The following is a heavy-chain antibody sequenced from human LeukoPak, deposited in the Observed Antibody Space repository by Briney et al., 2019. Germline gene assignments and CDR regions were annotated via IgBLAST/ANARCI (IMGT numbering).Heavy chain of an antibody. V-gene: IGHV1-69*05. J-gene: IGHJ4*02. Sequence: SVKLSCKSSGGTFSSYAISWVRQGPGQGLEWMGGIIPIFGTANYSQKFQGRVTITTAESTSTAYLELSSLSSEDADGSDCAREVSIWLRAPLDYWGQGTLVTVSS. CDR1: GGTFSSYA. CDR3: AREVSIWLRAPLDY. D-gene: IGHD6-13*01. CDR2: IIPIFGTA.